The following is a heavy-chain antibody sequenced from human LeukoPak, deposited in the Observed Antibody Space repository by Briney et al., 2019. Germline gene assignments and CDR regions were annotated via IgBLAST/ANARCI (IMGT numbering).Heavy chain of an antibody. CDR1: GFTLSSYW. Sequence: GGSLRLSCAASGFTLSSYWMHWVRQAPGKGLVWVSRINSDGSSTSYADSVKGRFTISRDNAKNTLFLQMNSLRAEDTAVYYCARELGIAVAGTVYWGQGTLVTVSS. J-gene: IGHJ4*02. D-gene: IGHD6-19*01. CDR3: ARELGIAVAGTVY. V-gene: IGHV3-74*01. CDR2: INSDGSST.